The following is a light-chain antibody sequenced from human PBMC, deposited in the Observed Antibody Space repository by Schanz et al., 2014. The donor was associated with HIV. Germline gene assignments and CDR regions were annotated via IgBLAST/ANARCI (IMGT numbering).Light chain of an antibody. CDR1: SSNIGAGYD. J-gene: IGLJ2*01. V-gene: IGLV1-40*01. Sequence: QSVLTQPPSVSGAPGQRVTISCTGSSSNIGAGYDVHWYQHLPGTAPKLLIYGNTNRPSGVPDRFSGSKSGNTASLTISGLQAEDEADYYCYSYVGTTAVVFGGGTKLTVL. CDR2: GNT. CDR3: YSYVGTTAVV.